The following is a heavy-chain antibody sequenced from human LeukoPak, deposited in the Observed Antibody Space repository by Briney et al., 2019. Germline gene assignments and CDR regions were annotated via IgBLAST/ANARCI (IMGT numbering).Heavy chain of an antibody. J-gene: IGHJ4*02. CDR2: ISSNGGST. CDR1: GFTFSSYA. D-gene: IGHD6-13*01. CDR3: VKVEGSSWSIDY. V-gene: IGHV3-64D*06. Sequence: GRSLRLSCAASGFTFSSYAMHWVRQAPGKGLEYVSAISSNGGSTYYADSVKGRFTTSRDNSKNTLYLQMSSLRAEDTAVYYCVKVEGSSWSIDYWGQGTLVTVSS.